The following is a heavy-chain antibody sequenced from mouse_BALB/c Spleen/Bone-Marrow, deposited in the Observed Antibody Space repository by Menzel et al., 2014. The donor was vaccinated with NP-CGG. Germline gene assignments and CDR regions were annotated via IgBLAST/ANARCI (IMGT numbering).Heavy chain of an antibody. Sequence: DVKLVASGGGLVQPGGSRKLSCAASGFTFISFGMHRVRLVSDKGLYWVSYISCGSSTIYYADTVKGRFTISRDNPKNTLFLQMTSLRSEDTAMYYCARGYGSSYGFAYWGQGTLVTVSA. D-gene: IGHD1-1*01. CDR3: ARGYGSSYGFAY. CDR1: GFTFISFG. CDR2: ISCGSSTI. V-gene: IGHV5-17*02. J-gene: IGHJ3*01.